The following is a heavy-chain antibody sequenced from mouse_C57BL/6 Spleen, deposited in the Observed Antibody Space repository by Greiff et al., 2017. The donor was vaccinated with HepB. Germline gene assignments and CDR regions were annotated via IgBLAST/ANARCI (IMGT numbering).Heavy chain of an antibody. CDR2: IYPGDGDT. V-gene: IGHV1-82*01. CDR3: ARRSYYYGSSYEGSAMDY. D-gene: IGHD1-1*01. CDR1: GYAFSSSW. Sequence: QVQLQQSGPELVKPGASVKISCKASGYAFSSSWMNWVKQRPGKGLEWIGRIYPGDGDTNYNGKFKGKATLTADKSSSTAYMQLSSLTSEDSAVYFCARRSYYYGSSYEGSAMDYWGQGTSVTVSS. J-gene: IGHJ4*01.